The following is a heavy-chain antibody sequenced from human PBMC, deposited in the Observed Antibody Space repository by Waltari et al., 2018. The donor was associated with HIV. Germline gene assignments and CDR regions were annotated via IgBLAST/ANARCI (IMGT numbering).Heavy chain of an antibody. CDR2: RNPNSGNT. CDR3: ARARSGWYAPHMDV. Sequence: QVHLVQSGAEVKRPGASVKVSCKTSGYTFASYDVHWVRQATGQGLEWMGWRNPNSGNTGYAQRCQGRGTMTRNTSIRTAYRELSSVRSGDTAVYYCARARSGWYAPHMDVWGQGTPVTVSS. V-gene: IGHV1-8*01. J-gene: IGHJ6*02. CDR1: GYTFASYD. D-gene: IGHD6-19*01.